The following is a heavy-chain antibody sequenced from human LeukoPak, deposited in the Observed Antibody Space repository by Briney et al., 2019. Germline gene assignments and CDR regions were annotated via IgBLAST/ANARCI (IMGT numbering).Heavy chain of an antibody. Sequence: GGSLRLSCAASGFTFNSYWMHWVRHAPGKGLVWVSRINSDGSSTSYADSVKGRFTISRDNAKNTLYLQMNSLRAEDTAVYYCARPSRYFDWLDYWDQGTLVTVSS. D-gene: IGHD3-9*01. CDR3: ARPSRYFDWLDY. V-gene: IGHV3-74*01. J-gene: IGHJ4*02. CDR2: INSDGSST. CDR1: GFTFNSYW.